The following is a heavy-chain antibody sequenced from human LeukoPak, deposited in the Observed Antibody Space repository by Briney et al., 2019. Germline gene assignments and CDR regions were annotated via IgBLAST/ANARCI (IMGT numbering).Heavy chain of an antibody. D-gene: IGHD3-22*01. Sequence: PGRSLRLSCAASGFTFSSHGMHWVRQAPGKGLEWVAVIWYDGSNKYYADSVKGRFTISRDNSKNTLYLQMNSLRAEDTAVYYCARDHYYDSSGYYTSLGYWGQGTLVTVSS. J-gene: IGHJ4*02. V-gene: IGHV3-33*08. CDR1: GFTFSSHG. CDR3: ARDHYYDSSGYYTSLGY. CDR2: IWYDGSNK.